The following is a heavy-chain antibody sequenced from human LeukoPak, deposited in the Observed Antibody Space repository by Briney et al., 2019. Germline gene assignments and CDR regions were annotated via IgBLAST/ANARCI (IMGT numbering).Heavy chain of an antibody. D-gene: IGHD3-9*01. CDR3: ARAFDYNWFNP. Sequence: PSETLSLTCAVSNYSISSGFYWAWVRQPPGKGLEWIGNIYYSGSTYCNPSLKSRIIISVDTSKNQFSLKWRSVTAADTAVYYCARAFDYNWFNPWGQGTLVTVSS. V-gene: IGHV4-38-2*01. J-gene: IGHJ5*02. CDR2: IYYSGST. CDR1: NYSISSGFY.